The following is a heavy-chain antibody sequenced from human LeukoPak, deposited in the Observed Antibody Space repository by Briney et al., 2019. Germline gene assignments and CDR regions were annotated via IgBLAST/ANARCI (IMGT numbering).Heavy chain of an antibody. Sequence: PGGSLRLSCAASGFTFSSYAMSWVRQAPGKGLEWVSGISGSGGGSGGNTYYADSVKGRFTISRDNSKNTLYLQMNSLRAEDTAVHYCARAGLIRFDYWGQGTLVTVSS. CDR3: ARAGLIRFDY. D-gene: IGHD2-21*01. J-gene: IGHJ4*02. CDR2: ISGSGGGSGGNT. V-gene: IGHV3-23*01. CDR1: GFTFSSYA.